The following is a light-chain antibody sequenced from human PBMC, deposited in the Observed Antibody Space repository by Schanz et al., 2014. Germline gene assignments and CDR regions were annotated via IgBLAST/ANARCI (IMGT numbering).Light chain of an antibody. CDR2: ATS. J-gene: IGKJ3*01. Sequence: DIVLTQSPGTLSLSPGERATLSCRASQSVSSSYLAWYQQKPGQAPRLLIYATSNRATGIPDRFSGSGSGTDFTLTISRLEPEDFAVYYCQQCDTSPFTFGPGTKVEIK. CDR1: QSVSSSY. V-gene: IGKV3-20*01. CDR3: QQCDTSPFT.